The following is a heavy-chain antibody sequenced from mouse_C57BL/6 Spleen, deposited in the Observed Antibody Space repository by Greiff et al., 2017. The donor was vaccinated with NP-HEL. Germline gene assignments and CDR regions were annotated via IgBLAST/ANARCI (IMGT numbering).Heavy chain of an antibody. J-gene: IGHJ3*01. D-gene: IGHD1-1*01. CDR1: GYTFTSYW. V-gene: IGHV1-64*01. CDR3: ARGASYGSSWFAY. CDR2: IHPNSGST. Sequence: QVQLQQPGAELVKPGASVKLSCKASGYTFTSYWMHWVKQRPGQGLEWIGMIHPNSGSTNYNEKFKSKATLTVDKSSSTAYMQLSSLTSEDSAVYYCARGASYGSSWFAYWGQGTLVTVSA.